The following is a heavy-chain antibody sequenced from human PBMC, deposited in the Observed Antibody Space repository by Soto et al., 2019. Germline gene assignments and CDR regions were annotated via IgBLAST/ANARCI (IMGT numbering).Heavy chain of an antibody. CDR2: INSYNGNT. Sequence: GASVKVSCKASGYTFTSYGISWVRQAPGQGLEWMGWINSYNGNTNYAQKLQGRVTMTTDTSTSTAYMELRSLRSDDTAVYYCARWWYASYYYYYGMDVWGQGTTVTVSS. V-gene: IGHV1-18*01. CDR3: ARWWYASYYYYYGMDV. CDR1: GYTFTSYG. J-gene: IGHJ6*02. D-gene: IGHD2-15*01.